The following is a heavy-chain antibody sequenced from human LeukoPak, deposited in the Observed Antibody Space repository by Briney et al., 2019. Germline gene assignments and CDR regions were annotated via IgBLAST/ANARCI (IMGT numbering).Heavy chain of an antibody. Sequence: GASVKVSCKASGYTFTSYDINWVRQATGQGLEWMGWINPNSGNTGYAQKFQGRVTMTRSTSVSTAYMELSSLRSEDTAVYYCAKARSGSYSTDFDYWGQGTLVTVSS. V-gene: IGHV1-8*01. J-gene: IGHJ4*02. D-gene: IGHD1-26*01. CDR2: INPNSGNT. CDR3: AKARSGSYSTDFDY. CDR1: GYTFTSYD.